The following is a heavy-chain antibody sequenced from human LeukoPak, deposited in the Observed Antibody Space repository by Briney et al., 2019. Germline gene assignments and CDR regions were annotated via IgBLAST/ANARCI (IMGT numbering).Heavy chain of an antibody. CDR1: GFTVSSNY. CDR2: IYSGGST. Sequence: GGSLRLSCAASGFTVSSNYMSWVRQAPGKGLEWVSVIYSGGSTYYADSVKGRFTISRDNAKNSLYLQMNSLRAEDTAVYYCARGTYYYDSSGYPCDWFDPWGQGTLVTVSS. D-gene: IGHD3-22*01. V-gene: IGHV3-66*01. J-gene: IGHJ5*02. CDR3: ARGTYYYDSSGYPCDWFDP.